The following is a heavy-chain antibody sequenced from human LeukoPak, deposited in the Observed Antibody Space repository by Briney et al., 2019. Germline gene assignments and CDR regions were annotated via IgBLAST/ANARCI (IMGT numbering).Heavy chain of an antibody. CDR3: AREASGYDQADDY. V-gene: IGHV3-74*01. CDR1: GFTFSSYW. D-gene: IGHD5-12*01. Sequence: PGGSLRLSCAASGFTFSSYWMHWVRQAPGKGLVWVPRINTDGSSTSYADSVKGRFTISRDNAKNTLYLQMNSLRAEDTTVYYCAREASGYDQADDYWGQGTLVTVPS. J-gene: IGHJ4*02. CDR2: INTDGSST.